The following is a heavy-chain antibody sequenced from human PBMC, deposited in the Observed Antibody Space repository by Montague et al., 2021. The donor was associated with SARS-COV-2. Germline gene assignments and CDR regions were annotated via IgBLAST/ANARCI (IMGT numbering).Heavy chain of an antibody. J-gene: IGHJ4*02. CDR3: ACEVDGSGWLNPRGSGTFDY. Sequence: TLSLTCTVSGGSISSGGYYWSWIRQHPGKGLEWIGYIYYSGSNYYNPSLKSRVTISVDTSKNQFSLKMSSVTAADTAVYYCACEVDGSGWLNPRGSGTFDYWGQGTLVTVSS. V-gene: IGHV4-31*03. D-gene: IGHD6-19*01. CDR1: GGSISSGGYY. CDR2: IYYSGSN.